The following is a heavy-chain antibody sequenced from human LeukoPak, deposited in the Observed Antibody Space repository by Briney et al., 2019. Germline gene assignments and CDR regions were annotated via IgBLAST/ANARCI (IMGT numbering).Heavy chain of an antibody. CDR2: ISSSGST. CDR1: GDSISSGDYY. J-gene: IGHJ5*02. Sequence: SETLSLTCTVSGDSISSGDYYWSWIRQPAGKGLEWIGRISSSGSTNYNPSLKSRVTISVDTSKNQFSLKLISVTVADTAIYYCARGQGATVPQVGKNWFDPWGQGTRVTVSS. V-gene: IGHV4-61*02. D-gene: IGHD1-26*01. CDR3: ARGQGATVPQVGKNWFDP.